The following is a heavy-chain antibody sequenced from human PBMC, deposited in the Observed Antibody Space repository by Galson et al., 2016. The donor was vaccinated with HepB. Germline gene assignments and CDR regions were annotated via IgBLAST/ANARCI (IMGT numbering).Heavy chain of an antibody. J-gene: IGHJ4*02. CDR3: TRATSFAYFDY. CDR1: GVSITSFY. V-gene: IGHV4-59*01. Sequence: SETLSLTCTVSGVSITSFYWTWIRQPPGGGLDWIGYIYHGGSGNYSPSLKSRVTMSLDTSKNQFSLRLSSVTAADTALYYCTRATSFAYFDYWGQGTLVTVSS. CDR2: IYHGGSG. D-gene: IGHD3-16*01.